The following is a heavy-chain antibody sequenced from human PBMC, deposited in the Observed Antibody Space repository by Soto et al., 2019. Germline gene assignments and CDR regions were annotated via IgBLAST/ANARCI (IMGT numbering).Heavy chain of an antibody. V-gene: IGHV3-73*01. D-gene: IGHD6-19*01. CDR3: ARLRPYITVADPSYYYGMDV. CDR1: GFTFSGST. Sequence: GGSLRLSCAASGFTFSGSTMHWVRQASGKGLEWVGRIRTKSTNYATAYSASVRGRFTISRDDSENTAYLQMNSLKTEDTAVYYCARLRPYITVADPSYYYGMDVWGQGTTVTVSS. CDR2: IRTKSTNYAT. J-gene: IGHJ6*02.